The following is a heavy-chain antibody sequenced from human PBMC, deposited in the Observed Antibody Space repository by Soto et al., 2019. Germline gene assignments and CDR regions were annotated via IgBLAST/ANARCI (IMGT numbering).Heavy chain of an antibody. V-gene: IGHV3-23*01. CDR3: VKDAWGYYFNGMDV. CDR2: ISGSGGST. Sequence: EVQLLESGGGLVQPGGSLRLSCAASGFPFSSYVMSWVRQAPGKGLEWVSAISGSGGSTYYADSVKGRFTISRDNSKNTLFLQMNSRRAEDTALYYCVKDAWGYYFNGMDVWGQGTTVTVSS. CDR1: GFPFSSYV. J-gene: IGHJ6*02. D-gene: IGHD7-27*01.